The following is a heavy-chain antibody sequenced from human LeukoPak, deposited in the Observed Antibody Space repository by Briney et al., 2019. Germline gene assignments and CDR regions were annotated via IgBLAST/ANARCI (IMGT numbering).Heavy chain of an antibody. Sequence: GSLRLSCAASGFTFSSYSMNWVRQAPGKGLEWVSSISSSSSYIYYADSVKGRFTISRDNAKNSLYLQMNSLRAEDTAVYYCARVVRRDGYNLFDYWGQGTLVTVSS. V-gene: IGHV3-21*01. D-gene: IGHD5-24*01. J-gene: IGHJ4*02. CDR2: ISSSSSYI. CDR1: GFTFSSYS. CDR3: ARVVRRDGYNLFDY.